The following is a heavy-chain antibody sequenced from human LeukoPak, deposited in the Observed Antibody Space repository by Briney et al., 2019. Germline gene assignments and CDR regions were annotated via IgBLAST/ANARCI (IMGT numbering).Heavy chain of an antibody. D-gene: IGHD4/OR15-4a*01. V-gene: IGHV1-46*01. Sequence: GASVKVSCKASGYTFTSYYIHWVRQAPGQGLECMGMINPGGGSTTYARKFQGRVTMTRDMSTTTVYMELSSLRSEDTAVYYCARAGRLYAFDIWGQGTMVTVSS. J-gene: IGHJ3*02. CDR1: GYTFTSYY. CDR2: INPGGGST. CDR3: ARAGRLYAFDI.